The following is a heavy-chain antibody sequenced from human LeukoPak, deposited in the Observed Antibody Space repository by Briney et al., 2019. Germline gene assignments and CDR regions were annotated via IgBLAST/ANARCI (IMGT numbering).Heavy chain of an antibody. CDR2: IYYSGST. CDR1: GGSISSYY. CDR3: ARGKNWFDP. Sequence: KSSETLSPTCTVSGGSISSYYWSWIRQPPGKGLEWIGYIYYSGSTNYNPSLKSRVTISVDTSKNQFSLKLSSVTAADTAVYYCARGKNWFDPWGQGTLVTVSS. V-gene: IGHV4-59*01. J-gene: IGHJ5*02. D-gene: IGHD3-10*01.